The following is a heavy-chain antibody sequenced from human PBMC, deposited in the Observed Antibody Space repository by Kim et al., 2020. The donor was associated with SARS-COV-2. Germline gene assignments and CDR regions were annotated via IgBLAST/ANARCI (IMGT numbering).Heavy chain of an antibody. CDR3: ARGGSGYYWGNWFDP. J-gene: IGHJ5*02. V-gene: IGHV3-13*01. CDR2: IGTAGDT. D-gene: IGHD3-22*01. CDR1: GFTFSSYD. Sequence: GGSLRLSCAASGFTFSSYDMHWVRQATGKGLEWVSAIGTAGDTYYPGSVKGRFTISRENAKNSLYLQMNSLRAGDTAVYYCARGGSGYYWGNWFDPWGQGTLVTVS.